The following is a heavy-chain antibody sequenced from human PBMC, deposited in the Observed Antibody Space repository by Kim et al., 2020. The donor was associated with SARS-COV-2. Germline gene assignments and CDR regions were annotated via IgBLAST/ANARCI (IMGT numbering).Heavy chain of an antibody. J-gene: IGHJ1*01. CDR1: GFTFSSYA. CDR3: ARANKVYFQH. D-gene: IGHD2-8*01. V-gene: IGHV3-30*04. Sequence: GGSLRLSCAASGFTFSSYAMHWVRQAPGKGLEWVAVISYDGSNKYYADSVKGRFTISRDNSKNTLYLQMNSLRAEDTAVYYCARANKVYFQHWGQGTLVTVSS. CDR2: ISYDGSNK.